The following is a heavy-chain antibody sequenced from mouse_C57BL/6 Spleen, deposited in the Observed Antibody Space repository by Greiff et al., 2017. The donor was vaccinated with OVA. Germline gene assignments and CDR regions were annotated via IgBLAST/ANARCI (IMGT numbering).Heavy chain of an antibody. CDR3: ARGSLAVVATDWYFDV. CDR2: INPSNGGT. D-gene: IGHD1-1*01. J-gene: IGHJ1*03. Sequence: QVQLQQPGTELVKPGASVKLSCKASGYTFTSYWMHWVKQRPGQGLEWIGNINPSNGGTNYNEKFKSKATLTVDKSSSTAYMQLSSLTSADSAVYYCARGSLAVVATDWYFDVWGTGTTVTVSS. V-gene: IGHV1-53*01. CDR1: GYTFTSYW.